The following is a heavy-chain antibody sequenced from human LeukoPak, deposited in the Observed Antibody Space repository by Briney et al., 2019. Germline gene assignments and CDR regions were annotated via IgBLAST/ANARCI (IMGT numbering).Heavy chain of an antibody. Sequence: KPSETLSLTCTVSGYSISSGYYWGWIRQPPGKGLEWIGSIYHSGSTYYNPSLKSRVTISVDTSKNQFSLKLSSVTAADTAVYYCASDYDFWSGSLCYWGQGTLVTVSS. CDR3: ASDYDFWSGSLCY. V-gene: IGHV4-38-2*02. CDR1: GYSISSGYY. D-gene: IGHD3-3*01. CDR2: IYHSGST. J-gene: IGHJ4*02.